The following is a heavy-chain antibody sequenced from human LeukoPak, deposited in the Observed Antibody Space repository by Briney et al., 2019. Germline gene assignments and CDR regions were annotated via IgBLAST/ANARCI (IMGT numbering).Heavy chain of an antibody. J-gene: IGHJ4*02. CDR2: INSDGSST. CDR3: TTGSLWLNPLVDY. V-gene: IGHV3-74*01. Sequence: GGSLRLSCAASGFTFSSYWMHWVRQAPGKGLVWVSRINSDGSSTSYADSVKGRFTISRDNAKNTLYLQMNSLKTEDTAVYYCTTGSLWLNPLVDYWGQGTLVTVSS. CDR1: GFTFSSYW. D-gene: IGHD5-18*01.